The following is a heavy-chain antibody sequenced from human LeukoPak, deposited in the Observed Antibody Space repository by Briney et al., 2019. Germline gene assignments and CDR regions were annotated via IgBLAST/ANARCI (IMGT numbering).Heavy chain of an antibody. J-gene: IGHJ6*03. Sequence: GGSLRLSCAASGFSFSVSGMNWVRQAPGKGLEWVSGINWNGGSTGYADSVKGRFTISRDNAKNSLYLQMNSLRAEDTALYYCARSRPLREWLAGPYYYYYMDVWGKGTTVTVSS. V-gene: IGHV3-20*04. D-gene: IGHD3-3*01. CDR1: GFSFSVSG. CDR2: INWNGGST. CDR3: ARSRPLREWLAGPYYYYYMDV.